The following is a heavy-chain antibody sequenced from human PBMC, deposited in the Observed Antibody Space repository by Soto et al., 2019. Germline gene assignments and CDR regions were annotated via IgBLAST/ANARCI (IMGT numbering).Heavy chain of an antibody. Sequence: ASVKVSCKVSGYTLTELSMHWVRQAPGKGPEWMGGFDPEDGETIYAQKFQGRVTMTEDTSTDTAYMELSSLRSEDTAVYYCATGPHYCSSTSCYSWFDPWGQGTLVTVSS. CDR3: ATGPHYCSSTSCYSWFDP. CDR2: FDPEDGET. V-gene: IGHV1-24*01. J-gene: IGHJ5*02. CDR1: GYTLTELS. D-gene: IGHD2-2*01.